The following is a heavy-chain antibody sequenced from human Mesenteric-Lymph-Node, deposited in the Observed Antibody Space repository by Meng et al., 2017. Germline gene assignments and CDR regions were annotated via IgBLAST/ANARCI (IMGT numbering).Heavy chain of an antibody. J-gene: IGHJ4*02. V-gene: IGHV3-23*01. CDR2: ISGSGSTI. CDR3: ARVADILTGYSLYFDY. D-gene: IGHD3-9*01. CDR1: GFTFSSYA. Sequence: GGSLRLSCAASGFTFSSYAMSWVRQAPGKGLEWVSAISGSGSTIYYADSVKGRFTISRGNAKNSLYLQMNSLRAEDTAVYYCARVADILTGYSLYFDYWGQGTLVTVSS.